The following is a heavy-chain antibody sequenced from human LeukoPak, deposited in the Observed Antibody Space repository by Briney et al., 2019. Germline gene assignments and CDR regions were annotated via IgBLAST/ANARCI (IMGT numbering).Heavy chain of an antibody. Sequence: ASVKVSCKASGYTFTGYYMHWVRQAPGQGLEWMGWINPNSGGTNYAQKFQGRFTMTRDTSISTADMELSRLRSGDTAGYYCARDRYTRPHYYHYYMDVWGKGTTVTVSS. V-gene: IGHV1-2*02. CDR3: ARDRYTRPHYYHYYMDV. CDR2: INPNSGGT. D-gene: IGHD3-16*02. CDR1: GYTFTGYY. J-gene: IGHJ6*03.